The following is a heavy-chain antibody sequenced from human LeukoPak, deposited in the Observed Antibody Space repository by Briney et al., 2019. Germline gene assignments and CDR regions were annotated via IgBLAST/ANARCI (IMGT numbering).Heavy chain of an antibody. D-gene: IGHD2-2*01. CDR2: IYYSGST. J-gene: IGHJ4*02. CDR3: ARRPNPPYCSSTSCYGGPFYF. Sequence: SETLSLTCAVSGGSIISSSSYWGWIRQPPGKGLEWIGSIYYSGSTYYNPSLKSRVTISLDTSKNQFSLKLSSVTAADTAVYYCARRPNPPYCSSTSCYGGPFYFWGQGTLVTVSS. V-gene: IGHV4-39*01. CDR1: GGSIISSSSY.